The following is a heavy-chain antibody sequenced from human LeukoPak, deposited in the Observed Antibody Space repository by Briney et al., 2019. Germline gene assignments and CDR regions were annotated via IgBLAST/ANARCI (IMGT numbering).Heavy chain of an antibody. J-gene: IGHJ4*02. D-gene: IGHD3-3*01. V-gene: IGHV3-48*01. CDR1: GFTFSSYA. Sequence: GGSLRLSCAASGFTFSSYAMHWVRQTPGKGLEWISYISPVKNTIYYADSVKGRFTISRDDAKNSLDLQMNSLRAEDTAVYYCARESDRHHDLWSGYLALDYWGQGTRVTVSS. CDR3: ARESDRHHDLWSGYLALDY. CDR2: ISPVKNTI.